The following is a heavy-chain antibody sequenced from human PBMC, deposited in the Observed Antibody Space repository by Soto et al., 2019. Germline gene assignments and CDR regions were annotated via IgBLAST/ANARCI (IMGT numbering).Heavy chain of an antibody. CDR3: ACSGITIFGLYYGMDV. D-gene: IGHD3-3*01. CDR1: GYSFTSYW. J-gene: IGHJ6*02. CDR2: IDPSDSYT. V-gene: IGHV5-10-1*01. Sequence: PGESLKISCKGSGYSFTSYWISWVRQMPGKGLEWMGRIDPSDSYTNYSPSFQGHVTISADKSISTAYLQWSSLKASDTAMYYCACSGITIFGLYYGMDVWGQGTTVTVSS.